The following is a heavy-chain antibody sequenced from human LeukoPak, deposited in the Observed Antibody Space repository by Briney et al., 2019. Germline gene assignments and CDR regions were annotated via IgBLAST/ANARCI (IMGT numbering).Heavy chain of an antibody. CDR2: IKHDGSEK. D-gene: IGHD4-17*01. V-gene: IGHV3-7*04. CDR1: GFTFSSYW. CDR3: ARGLYGDYYYYGMDV. J-gene: IGHJ6*02. Sequence: PGGSLRLSCAASGFTFSSYWMSWVRQAPGKGLEWVANIKHDGSEKYYVDSVSGRFTISRDNAKTSLYLQMNSLRAEDTAMYYCARGLYGDYYYYGMDVWGQGTTVTVSS.